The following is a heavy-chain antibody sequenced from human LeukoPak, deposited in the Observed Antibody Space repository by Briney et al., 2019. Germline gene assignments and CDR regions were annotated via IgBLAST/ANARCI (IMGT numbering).Heavy chain of an antibody. CDR2: IYHRGNT. CDR1: NYSISSGYY. D-gene: IGHD3-16*02. CDR3: ARIRMITFGGVIVRTYYFDY. V-gene: IGHV4-38-2*01. Sequence: PSETLSLTCAVSNYSISSGYYWGWIRPPPGKGLEWIGRIYHRGNTYYNPSLKSRDTISVDTSKNQFSLKLSSVTAADTAVYYCARIRMITFGGVIVRTYYFDYWGQGTLVIVSS. J-gene: IGHJ4*02.